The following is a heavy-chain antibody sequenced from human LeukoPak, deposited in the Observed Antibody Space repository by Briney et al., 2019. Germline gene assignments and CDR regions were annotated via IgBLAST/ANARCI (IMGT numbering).Heavy chain of an antibody. D-gene: IGHD3-10*02. CDR2: ISSSGSTI. CDR1: GFTFSSYE. Sequence: PGGSLRLTCAASGFTFSSYEMNWVRQAPGKGLEWVSYISSSGSTIYYADSVKGRFTISRDNAKNSLYLQMNSLRAEDTAVYYCVELGITMIGGVWGKGTTVTISS. CDR3: VELGITMIGGV. V-gene: IGHV3-48*03. J-gene: IGHJ6*04.